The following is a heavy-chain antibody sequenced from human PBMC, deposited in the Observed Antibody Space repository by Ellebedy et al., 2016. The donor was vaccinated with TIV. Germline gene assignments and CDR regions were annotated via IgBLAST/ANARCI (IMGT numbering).Heavy chain of an antibody. V-gene: IGHV3-23*01. CDR3: AKCRGSEGCYFDY. CDR2: ITGSGGST. D-gene: IGHD3-10*01. J-gene: IGHJ4*02. Sequence: GESLKISCAASGFTFSSYAMTWVRQAPGKGLEWVSAITGSGGSTYYADSVKGRPTISRDNSKNTLYLQMNSLRAEDTAVYYCAKCRGSEGCYFDYWGQGTLVTVSS. CDR1: GFTFSSYA.